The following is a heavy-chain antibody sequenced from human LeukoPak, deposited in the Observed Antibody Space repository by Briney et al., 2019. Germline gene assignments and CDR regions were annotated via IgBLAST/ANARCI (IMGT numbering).Heavy chain of an antibody. D-gene: IGHD3-3*01. V-gene: IGHV3-11*01. CDR2: IDGSSSRI. CDR3: ASRVAFAI. CDR1: GFTFSDYY. Sequence: GGSLRLSCAASGFTFSDYYMSWIRQAPGKGLEWVSYIDGSSSRINYADSVKGRFTISRDDAKNSLFLQMNSLTVEDTAVYYCASRVAFAIWGLGTMVTVSS. J-gene: IGHJ3*02.